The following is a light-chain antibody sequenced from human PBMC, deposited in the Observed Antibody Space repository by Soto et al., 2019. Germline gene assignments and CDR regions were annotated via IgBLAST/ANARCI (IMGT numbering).Light chain of an antibody. CDR1: QSIDTA. Sequence: DIQMTQSPSTLSASVGDRVTITCRASQSIDTALAWYQQKPGKAPNLLIYRASNLESGVPSRFSGSGSGTEFTLAISSLQPDDFATYYYQQYGIFLTFGQGTKLEIK. CDR3: QQYGIFLT. J-gene: IGKJ2*01. V-gene: IGKV1-5*03. CDR2: RAS.